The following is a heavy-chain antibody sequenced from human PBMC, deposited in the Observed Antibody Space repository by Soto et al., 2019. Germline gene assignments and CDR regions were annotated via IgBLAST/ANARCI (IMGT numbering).Heavy chain of an antibody. CDR1: GYTFTGYY. Sequence: ASVKVSCKASGYTFTGYYMHWVRQAPGQGLEWMGWINPNSGGTNYAQKFQGWVTMTRDTSISTAYMELSRLRSDDTAVYYCARDGPYYDFWSGYYAHYYMDVWGKGTTVTVSS. D-gene: IGHD3-3*01. CDR3: ARDGPYYDFWSGYYAHYYMDV. V-gene: IGHV1-2*04. J-gene: IGHJ6*03. CDR2: INPNSGGT.